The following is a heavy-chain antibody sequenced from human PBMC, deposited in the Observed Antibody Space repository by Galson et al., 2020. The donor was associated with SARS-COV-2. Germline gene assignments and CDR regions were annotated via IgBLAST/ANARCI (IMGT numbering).Heavy chain of an antibody. V-gene: IGHV3-21*01. CDR3: ARDGPYYDFWSGKDHDAFGI. D-gene: IGHD3-3*01. J-gene: IGHJ3*02. CDR1: GFTFSSYS. Sequence: GGSLRLSCAASGFTFSSYSMNWVRQAPGKGLEWVSSISSSSSYIYYADSVKGRFTISRDNAKNSLYLQMNSLRAEDTAVYYCARDGPYYDFWSGKDHDAFGIWGQGPMVTVSS. CDR2: ISSSSSYI.